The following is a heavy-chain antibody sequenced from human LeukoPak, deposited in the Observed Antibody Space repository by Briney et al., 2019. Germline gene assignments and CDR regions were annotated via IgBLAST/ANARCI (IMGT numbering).Heavy chain of an antibody. CDR3: ARHIAVAGDAFDI. J-gene: IGHJ3*02. D-gene: IGHD6-19*01. Sequence: SETLSLTCTVSGGSISSYYWSWIRQPAGKGLEWIGSIYYSGSTYYNPSLKSRVTISVDTSKNQFSLKLSSVTAADTAVYYCARHIAVAGDAFDIWGQGTMVTVSS. CDR1: GGSISSYY. CDR2: IYYSGST. V-gene: IGHV4-59*05.